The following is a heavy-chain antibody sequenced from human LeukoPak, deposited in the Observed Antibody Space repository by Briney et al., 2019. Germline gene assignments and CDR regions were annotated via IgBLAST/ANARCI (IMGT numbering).Heavy chain of an antibody. J-gene: IGHJ3*02. D-gene: IGHD2-2*01. CDR2: IIPIFGTA. V-gene: IGHV1-69*13. Sequence: SVKVSCKASGGTFSSYAISWVRQAPGQGLEWMGGIIPIFGTANYAQKFQGRVTITADESTSTAYMELSSLRSEDTAVYYCARDCSSTSCYVFSAFDIWGQGTMVTASS. CDR1: GGTFSSYA. CDR3: ARDCSSTSCYVFSAFDI.